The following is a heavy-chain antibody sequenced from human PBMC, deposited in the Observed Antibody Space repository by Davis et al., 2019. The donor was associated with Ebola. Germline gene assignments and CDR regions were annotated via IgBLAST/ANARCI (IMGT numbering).Heavy chain of an antibody. CDR2: ISAYNGNT. J-gene: IGHJ5*01. CDR1: SYTFTSYG. V-gene: IGHV1-18*01. D-gene: IGHD1-26*01. CDR3: AREAGATTRIYDS. Sequence: SVNVSCMASSYTFTSYGISWVRQAPGQGLEWMGWISAYNGNTNYAQKLQGRVTMTTDTSRSTAYMELRSLRSDDTAVYYCAREAGATTRIYDSWGQGTLVTVSS.